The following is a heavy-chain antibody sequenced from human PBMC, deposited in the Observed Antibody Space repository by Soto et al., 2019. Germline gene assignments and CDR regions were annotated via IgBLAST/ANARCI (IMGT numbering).Heavy chain of an antibody. Sequence: PGGSLRLSCAASGFTFSSYAMSWVRQAPGKGLEWVSGISGSGGSTYYADSVKGRFTISRDNSKNTLYLQMNSLRAEDTAVYYCAKDFTRELLRWYFDYWGQGTLVTVAS. CDR1: GFTFSSYA. CDR3: AKDFTRELLRWYFDY. V-gene: IGHV3-23*01. CDR2: ISGSGGST. J-gene: IGHJ4*02. D-gene: IGHD3-10*01.